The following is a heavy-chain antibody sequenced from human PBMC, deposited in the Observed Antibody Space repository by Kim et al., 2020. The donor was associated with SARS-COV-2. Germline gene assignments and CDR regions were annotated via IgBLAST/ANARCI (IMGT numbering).Heavy chain of an antibody. Sequence: NHNPPLRRRVTISVDTSKNQFSLKLTSVTAADTAVYYCAGTARGANFDYWGRGALVTVSS. V-gene: IGHV4-4*09. J-gene: IGHJ4*02. D-gene: IGHD1-26*01. CDR3: AGTARGANFDY.